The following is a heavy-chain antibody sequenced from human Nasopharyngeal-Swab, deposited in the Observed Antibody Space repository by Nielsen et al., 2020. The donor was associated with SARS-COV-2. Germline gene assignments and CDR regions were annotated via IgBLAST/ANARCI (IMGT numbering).Heavy chain of an antibody. CDR1: GGSISSGSYY. CDR2: IYSSGST. Sequence: SETLSLTCTVSGGSISSGSYYWSWIRQPAGKGLEWIGRIYSSGSTYYNPSLKSRVTISVDTSKNQFSLKLSSVTAADTAVYYCARSSSGWPDYWGQGTLVTVSS. D-gene: IGHD6-19*01. J-gene: IGHJ4*02. CDR3: ARSSSGWPDY. V-gene: IGHV4-61*02.